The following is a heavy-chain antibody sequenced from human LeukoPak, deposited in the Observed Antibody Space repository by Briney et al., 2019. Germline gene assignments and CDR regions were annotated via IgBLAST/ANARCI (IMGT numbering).Heavy chain of an antibody. CDR2: ISGNSIYT. CDR3: ARGYYDSNDSNRSNWFEP. J-gene: IGHJ5*02. CDR1: GFTFSDFY. V-gene: IGHV3-11*06. D-gene: IGHD3-22*01. Sequence: GGSLRLSCAASGFTFSDFYMSWIRQAPGKGLEWVSSISGNSIYTNYADSVKGRFTISRDNAKNTLYLQMNSLRAEDTAVYYCARGYYDSNDSNRSNWFEPWGQGTLVTVSS.